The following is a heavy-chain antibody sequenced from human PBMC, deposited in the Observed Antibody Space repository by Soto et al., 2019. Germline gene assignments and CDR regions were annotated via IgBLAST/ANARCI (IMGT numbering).Heavy chain of an antibody. J-gene: IGHJ4*02. D-gene: IGHD2-2*01. CDR1: RFTFSSYA. Sequence: PGGAPETFCAASRFTFSSYAMCWVRQAPGKGLEWVSSISVSGGSTYYADSVKGRFTISRDNSKNTLYLQMNGLRAEDTAVYYCAKDGYSITRNKPLDYWGQGTLVTVSS. V-gene: IGHV3-23*01. CDR3: AKDGYSITRNKPLDY. CDR2: ISVSGGST.